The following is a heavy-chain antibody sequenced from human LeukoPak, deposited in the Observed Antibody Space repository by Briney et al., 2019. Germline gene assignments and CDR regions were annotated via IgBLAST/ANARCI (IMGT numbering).Heavy chain of an antibody. V-gene: IGHV1-69*05. Sequence: SVKVSCKASGGTFSSYAISWVRQAPGQGLEWMGGIIPIFGTANYAQKFQGRVTMTRDTSTSTVYMELSSLRSEDTAVYYCARGTNYDFWSGYYSHFDYWGQGTLVTVSS. D-gene: IGHD3-3*01. J-gene: IGHJ4*02. CDR2: IIPIFGTA. CDR3: ARGTNYDFWSGYYSHFDY. CDR1: GGTFSSYA.